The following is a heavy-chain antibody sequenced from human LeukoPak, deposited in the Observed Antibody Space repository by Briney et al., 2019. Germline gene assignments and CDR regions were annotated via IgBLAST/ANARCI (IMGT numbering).Heavy chain of an antibody. J-gene: IGHJ6*02. CDR2: ISSNGGST. CDR1: GFTFSSYA. Sequence: GGSLRLSCAASGFTFSSYAMHWVRQAPGKGLEYVSAISSNGGSTYYANSVKGRFTISRDNSKNTLYLQMGSLRAEDMAVYYCARGTSPYYYDSSGYYLYYYYGMDVWGQGTTVTVSS. V-gene: IGHV3-64*01. D-gene: IGHD3-22*01. CDR3: ARGTSPYYYDSSGYYLYYYYGMDV.